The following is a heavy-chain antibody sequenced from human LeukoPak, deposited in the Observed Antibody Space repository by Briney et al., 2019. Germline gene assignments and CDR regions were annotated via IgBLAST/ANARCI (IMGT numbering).Heavy chain of an antibody. Sequence: ASVKVSCKASGYTFTRYYMHWGRQAPGQGLEWIGVINPSGGSTTYAQKFQGRVTMTRDTSTSTAYMELSSLRSEDTAVYYYARGPLPNYYDSSGYYTLFDYWGQGTLVTVSS. CDR2: INPSGGST. J-gene: IGHJ4*02. V-gene: IGHV1-46*01. CDR1: GYTFTRYY. D-gene: IGHD3-22*01. CDR3: ARGPLPNYYDSSGYYTLFDY.